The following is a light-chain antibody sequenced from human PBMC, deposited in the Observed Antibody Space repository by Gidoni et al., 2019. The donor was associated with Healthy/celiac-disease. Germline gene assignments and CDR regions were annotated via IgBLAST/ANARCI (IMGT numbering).Light chain of an antibody. CDR3: QQYYSTPFT. CDR1: QSVVYSSNNKNY. V-gene: IGKV4-1*01. CDR2: WAS. Sequence: DIFMTQSPDSLAVSLGERATINCTSSQSVVYSSNNKNYLAWYQQKPGQPPKLLIYWASTRESGVPDRCSGSGSGTDFTLTISSLQAEDVAVYYCQQYYSTPFTFGPGTKVDIK. J-gene: IGKJ3*01.